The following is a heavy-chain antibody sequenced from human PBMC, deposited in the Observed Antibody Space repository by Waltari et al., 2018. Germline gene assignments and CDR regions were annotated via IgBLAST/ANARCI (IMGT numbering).Heavy chain of an antibody. CDR1: GGPITSYY. J-gene: IGHJ5*02. Sequence: QVQLQESGPGLATPSETLSLTCTVSGGPITSYYWSWIRQPPGKGLEWIGYIYYSGSTNYNPSLKSRVTISVDTSKNQFSLKLSSVTAADTAVYYCARDTPLAGFDPWGQGTLVTVSS. CDR2: IYYSGST. V-gene: IGHV4-59*01. CDR3: ARDTPLAGFDP.